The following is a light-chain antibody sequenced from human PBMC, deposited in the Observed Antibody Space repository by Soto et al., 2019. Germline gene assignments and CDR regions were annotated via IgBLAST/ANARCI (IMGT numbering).Light chain of an antibody. CDR1: QSVTSSC. Sequence: EIVLTQSPGTLSLSPGERATLSCRASQSVTSSCLAWYQQKPGQAPRLLIYGASSRATGIPDRFSGSGSGTDFTLTISRLEPEDCAVYYCQQYESSPWTFGQGTKVEIK. V-gene: IGKV3-20*01. J-gene: IGKJ1*01. CDR3: QQYESSPWT. CDR2: GAS.